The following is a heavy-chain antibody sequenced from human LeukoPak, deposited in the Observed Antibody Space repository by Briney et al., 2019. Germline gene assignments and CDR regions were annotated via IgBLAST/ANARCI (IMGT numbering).Heavy chain of an antibody. V-gene: IGHV1-8*03. D-gene: IGHD1-26*01. J-gene: IGHJ4*02. CDR3: ARGRGSYALDY. Sequence: AASVKVSCKASGYTFTSYDINWVRQATGQGLEWMGWMNPNSGNTGYAQKFQGRVTITRNTSISTAYMDLSRLRSDDTAVYYCARGRGSYALDYWGQGTLVTVSS. CDR2: MNPNSGNT. CDR1: GYTFTSYD.